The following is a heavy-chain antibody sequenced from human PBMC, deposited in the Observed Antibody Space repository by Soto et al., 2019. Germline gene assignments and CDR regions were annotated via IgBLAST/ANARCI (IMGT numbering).Heavy chain of an antibody. D-gene: IGHD3-22*01. CDR1: GFTFSIYA. CDR3: PTGANFYYDTSRY. Sequence: PGGSLRLSCAAPGFTFSIYALHWVRQAPGKGLEWVAVMSPNGNNQYYADSVKGRFTISRDTSKSKLYLQMTSLRPDDTAVYYCPTGANFYYDTSRYWGQGTLATVYS. CDR2: MSPNGNNQ. V-gene: IGHV3-30-3*01. J-gene: IGHJ4*02.